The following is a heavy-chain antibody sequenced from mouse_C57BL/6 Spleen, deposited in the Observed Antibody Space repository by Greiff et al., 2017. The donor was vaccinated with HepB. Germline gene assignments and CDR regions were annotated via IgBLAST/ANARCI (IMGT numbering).Heavy chain of an antibody. D-gene: IGHD2-4*01. V-gene: IGHV5-6*01. J-gene: IGHJ3*01. Sequence: EVQLVESGGDLVKPGGSLKLSCAASGFTFSSYGMSWVRQTPDKRLEWVATISSGGSYTYYPDSVKGRFTFSRDNAKNTLYLQMSSLKSEDTAMYYCARDDYDEGLAYWGQGTLVTVSA. CDR3: ARDDYDEGLAY. CDR1: GFTFSSYG. CDR2: ISSGGSYT.